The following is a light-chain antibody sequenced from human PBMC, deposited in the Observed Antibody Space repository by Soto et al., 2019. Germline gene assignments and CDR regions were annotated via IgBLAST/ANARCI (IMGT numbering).Light chain of an antibody. V-gene: IGKV1-5*03. Sequence: DIQMTQSPSTLSASVGDRVTITCRASQSISNWLAWYQQRPGKAPKLLIYKASSLESGVPSRFSGSGSGTEFTITISSLQPDDFATYYCQQYKSYWYTFGQGTRLEIK. CDR2: KAS. CDR1: QSISNW. J-gene: IGKJ2*01. CDR3: QQYKSYWYT.